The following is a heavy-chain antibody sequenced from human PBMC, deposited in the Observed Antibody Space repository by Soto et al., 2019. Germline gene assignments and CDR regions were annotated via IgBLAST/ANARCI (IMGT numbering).Heavy chain of an antibody. D-gene: IGHD3-16*01. CDR3: ARGAKGGGGGYFDY. V-gene: IGHV3-48*03. Sequence: EVQLVESGGGLVQPGGSLRLSCAASGFTFSSYEMNWVRQAPGKGLEWVSYISSSGYTIYYADSVKGRFTISRDNAKNSVYLQMNRLRAEDTAVYYCARGAKGGGGGYFDYWGQGTLVTVSS. CDR1: GFTFSSYE. CDR2: ISSSGYTI. J-gene: IGHJ4*02.